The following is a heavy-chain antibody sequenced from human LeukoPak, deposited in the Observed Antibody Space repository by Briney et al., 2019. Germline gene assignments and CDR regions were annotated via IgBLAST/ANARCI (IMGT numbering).Heavy chain of an antibody. D-gene: IGHD3-22*01. Sequence: SETLSLTCAVSGYSISSGYYWGWIRQPPGKGLEWIGIIYDSGSTYYIPSLKSRVTISVDTSKNQFSLKLSSVTAADTAVYYCARPMYYYDSSGYLPRSAFDIWGQGTMVTVSS. J-gene: IGHJ3*02. CDR2: IYDSGST. CDR3: ARPMYYYDSSGYLPRSAFDI. V-gene: IGHV4-38-2*01. CDR1: GYSISSGYY.